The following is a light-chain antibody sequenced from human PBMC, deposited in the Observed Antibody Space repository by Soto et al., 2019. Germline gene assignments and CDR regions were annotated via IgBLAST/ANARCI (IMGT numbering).Light chain of an antibody. CDR3: SSFAGSNNVV. J-gene: IGLJ3*02. V-gene: IGLV2-8*01. Sequence: QSVLTQPPSASGSPGQSVTISCAGTSSDVGGYDHVSWYQQHPGKAPKLMIYDGSKRPSGVPDRFSGSKSGNAASLTVSGLQTEDEADYYCSSFAGSNNVVFGGGTKLTVL. CDR1: SSDVGGYDH. CDR2: DGS.